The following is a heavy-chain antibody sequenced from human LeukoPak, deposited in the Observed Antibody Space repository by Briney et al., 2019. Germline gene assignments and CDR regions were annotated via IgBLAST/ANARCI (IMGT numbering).Heavy chain of an antibody. CDR1: GFTFSSYS. J-gene: IGHJ6*03. D-gene: IGHD3-9*01. CDR3: AREGHYDILTGYYPYSFLYYYYYYMDV. V-gene: IGHV3-21*01. CDR2: ISSSSSYI. Sequence: GGSLRLSCAASGFTFSSYSMNWVRQAPGKGLEWVSSISSSSSYIYYADSVKGRFTISRDNAKNSLYLQMNSLRAEDTAVYYCAREGHYDILTGYYPYSFLYYYYYYMDVWGKGTTVTISS.